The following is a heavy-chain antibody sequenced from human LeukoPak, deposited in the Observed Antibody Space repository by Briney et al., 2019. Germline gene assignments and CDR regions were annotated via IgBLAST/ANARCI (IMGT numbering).Heavy chain of an antibody. J-gene: IGHJ4*02. V-gene: IGHV1-2*02. Sequence: ASVTVSCKASGYTFTHYYMRWVRQAPGQGLEWMGWINPNSGGANYAEKFQGRVTMTRDTSISTAYMELSRLRYDDTALYYCARGQRLNDYWGQGTLVTVSS. CDR3: ARGQRLNDY. D-gene: IGHD5-24*01. CDR1: GYTFTHYY. CDR2: INPNSGGA.